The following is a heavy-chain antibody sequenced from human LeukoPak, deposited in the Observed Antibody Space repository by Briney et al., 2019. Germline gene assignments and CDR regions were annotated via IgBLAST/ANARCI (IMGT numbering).Heavy chain of an antibody. CDR3: ARDRDAFDI. CDR2: IYTSGST. CDR1: GGSISSGSYY. V-gene: IGHV4-61*02. Sequence: SQTLSLTCTVAGGSISSGSYYWSWIRQPAGKGLEWIGRIYTSGSTNYNPSLKSRVTISVDTSKNQFSLKLSSVTAADTAVYYCARDRDAFDIWGQGTMVTVSS. J-gene: IGHJ3*02.